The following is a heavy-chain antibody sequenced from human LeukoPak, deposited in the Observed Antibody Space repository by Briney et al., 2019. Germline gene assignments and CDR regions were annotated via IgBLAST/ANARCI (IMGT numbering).Heavy chain of an antibody. Sequence: PGGSLRLSCAASGFTFSSYSMNWVRQAPGKGLEWVSSISSSSYIYYADSVKGRFTISRDNAKNSLYLQMNSLRAEDTAVYYCARDRVDSDFDYWGQGTLVTVSS. J-gene: IGHJ4*02. CDR3: ARDRVDSDFDY. CDR2: ISSSSYI. CDR1: GFTFSSYS. V-gene: IGHV3-21*01. D-gene: IGHD5-12*01.